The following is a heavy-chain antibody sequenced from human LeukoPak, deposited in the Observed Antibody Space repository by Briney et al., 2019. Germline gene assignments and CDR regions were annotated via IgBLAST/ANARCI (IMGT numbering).Heavy chain of an antibody. Sequence: GGSLRLSCAASGFTFSSYDMHWVRQATGKGLEWVSAIGTAGDTYYPGSVKGRFTISRENAKNSLYLQMNSLRAGDTAVYYCARGAPGPRRYYYGMDVWGQGTTVTVPS. CDR1: GFTFSSYD. CDR2: IGTAGDT. V-gene: IGHV3-13*01. CDR3: ARGAPGPRRYYYGMDV. J-gene: IGHJ6*02.